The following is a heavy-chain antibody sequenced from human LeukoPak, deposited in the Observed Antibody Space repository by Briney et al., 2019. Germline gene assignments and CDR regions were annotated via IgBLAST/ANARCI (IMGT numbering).Heavy chain of an antibody. D-gene: IGHD1-1*01. CDR1: GGSISSGGYY. Sequence: PSEALSLTCTVSGGSISSGGYYWSWIRQHPGKGLEWIGYIYYSGSTYYNPSLKSRVTISVDTSKNQFSLKLSSVTAADTAVYYCARGGSNWLWTEFDYWGQGTLVTVSS. CDR3: ARGGSNWLWTEFDY. CDR2: IYYSGST. J-gene: IGHJ4*02. V-gene: IGHV4-31*03.